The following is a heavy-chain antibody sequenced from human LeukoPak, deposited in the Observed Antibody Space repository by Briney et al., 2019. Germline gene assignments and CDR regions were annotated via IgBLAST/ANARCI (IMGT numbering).Heavy chain of an antibody. CDR1: GYTFTNYY. CDR2: INSDGGST. D-gene: IGHD6-19*01. Sequence: ASVKVSCKASGYTFTNYYMHWVRQAPGKGLEYASAINSDGGSTYYADSVKGRFTISRDNSKNTLYLQMSSLSAEDTAVYYCVKDHPDSGWFFGAFDIWGQGTMVTVSS. J-gene: IGHJ3*02. CDR3: VKDHPDSGWFFGAFDI. V-gene: IGHV3-64D*06.